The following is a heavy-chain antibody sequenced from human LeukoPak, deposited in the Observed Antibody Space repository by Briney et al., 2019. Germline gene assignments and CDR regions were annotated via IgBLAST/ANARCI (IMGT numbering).Heavy chain of an antibody. CDR2: ISGTGGST. CDR1: GFTFSNYA. J-gene: IGHJ4*02. CDR3: AKDSLGSNSPFDY. D-gene: IGHD1-26*01. V-gene: IGHV3-64D*06. Sequence: GGSLRLSCSASGFTFSNYAMHWVRQAPGKGLEFVSGISGTGGSTNYPDSVKDRFSISRDNSKNTLYLQMTSLRADDTAVYYCAKDSLGSNSPFDYWGQGTLVTVSS.